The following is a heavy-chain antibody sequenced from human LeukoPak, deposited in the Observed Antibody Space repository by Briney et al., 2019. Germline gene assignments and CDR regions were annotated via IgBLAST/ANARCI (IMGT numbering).Heavy chain of an antibody. V-gene: IGHV3-74*01. CDR1: GFTFSNYW. CDR3: ARDYEVGSPFDS. CDR2: ITSDGSST. D-gene: IGHD3-3*01. J-gene: IGHJ4*02. Sequence: GGSLRLSCAASGFTFSNYWMHWVRPAPGEGLVWVSRITSDGSSTSYADSVKGRFTISRDNAKNTLYLQMNSLGAEDTAVYYCARDYEVGSPFDSWGQGTLVTVSS.